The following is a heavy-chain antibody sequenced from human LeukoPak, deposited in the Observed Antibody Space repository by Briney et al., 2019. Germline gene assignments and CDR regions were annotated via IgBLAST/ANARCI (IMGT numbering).Heavy chain of an antibody. CDR2: ISSSSSYI. D-gene: IGHD3-3*01. V-gene: IGHV3-21*01. CDR1: GFTFSSYS. J-gene: IGHJ3*02. Sequence: GGSLRLSCAASGFTFSSYSMNWVRQAPGKGLEWVSSISSSSSYIYYADSVKGRFTISRDNAKNSLYLQMNSPRAEDTAVYYCARDKTLITIFGVVADAFDIWGQGTMVTVSS. CDR3: ARDKTLITIFGVVADAFDI.